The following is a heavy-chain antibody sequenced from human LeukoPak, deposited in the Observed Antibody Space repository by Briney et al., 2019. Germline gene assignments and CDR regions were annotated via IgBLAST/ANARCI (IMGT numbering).Heavy chain of an antibody. CDR3: ARRHTSYWYFDL. Sequence: VIDISSSSSTIYYADSVKGRFTISRDNAKNSLYLQMNSLRAEDTAVYYCARRHTSYWYFDLWGRGTLVTVSS. CDR2: ISSSSSTI. D-gene: IGHD1-1*01. J-gene: IGHJ2*01. V-gene: IGHV3-48*01.